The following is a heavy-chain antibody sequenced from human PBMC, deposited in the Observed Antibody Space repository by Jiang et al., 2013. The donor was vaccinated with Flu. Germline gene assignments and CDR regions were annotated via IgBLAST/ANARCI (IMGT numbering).Heavy chain of an antibody. J-gene: IGHJ6*02. D-gene: IGHD3-22*01. Sequence: QTLSLTCAISGDSISANSVTWNWIRQSPSRGLEWLGRAFYRSKWYNDYGVSVRSRVIISPDTPNNQFSLQLKSVTPEDTAVYYCARAYYYDNSGYYYYGMDVWGQGTTVTVSS. CDR3: ARAYYYDNSGYYYYGMDV. V-gene: IGHV6-1*01. CDR2: AFYRSKWYN. CDR1: GDSISANSVT.